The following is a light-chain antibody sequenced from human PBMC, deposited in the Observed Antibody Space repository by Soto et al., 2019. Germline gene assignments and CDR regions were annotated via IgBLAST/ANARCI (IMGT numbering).Light chain of an antibody. V-gene: IGKV3-15*01. CDR1: QSVSLS. Sequence: EIVLTQSPATLSVSLGHSATLSCRASQSVSLSLAWYQMRPGQPPRLLIYGASTRATDIPARFSGSGSGTDFTLTIRSLQSEDFAVQFCQQYHIWPSWTLGQVTKVELK. CDR3: QQYHIWPSWT. CDR2: GAS. J-gene: IGKJ1*01.